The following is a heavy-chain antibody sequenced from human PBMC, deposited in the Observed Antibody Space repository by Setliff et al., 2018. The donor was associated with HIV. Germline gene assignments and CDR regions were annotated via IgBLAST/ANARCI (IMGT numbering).Heavy chain of an antibody. CDR1: GGSISSYY. D-gene: IGHD3-3*01. Sequence: SETLSLTCTVSGGSISSYYWSWIRQPPGKGLEWIGYIYYSGSTNYNPSLKSRVTISVDTSKNQFSLKLSSVTAADTAVYYCARGYYNFWSGYPPLDYWGQGPLVTVSS. J-gene: IGHJ4*02. V-gene: IGHV4-59*01. CDR2: IYYSGST. CDR3: ARGYYNFWSGYPPLDY.